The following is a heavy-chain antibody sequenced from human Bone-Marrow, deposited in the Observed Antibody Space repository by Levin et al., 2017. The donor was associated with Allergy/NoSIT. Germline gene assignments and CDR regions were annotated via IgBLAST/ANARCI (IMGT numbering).Heavy chain of an antibody. J-gene: IGHJ4*02. CDR2: ISGSGGST. Sequence: LSLTCAASGFTFSSYAMSWVRQAPGKGLEWVSAISGSGGSTYYADSVKGRFTISRDNSKNTLYLQMNSLRAEDTAVYYCAKDWGGDGYNFGYWGQGTLVTVSS. D-gene: IGHD5-24*01. V-gene: IGHV3-23*01. CDR1: GFTFSSYA. CDR3: AKDWGGDGYNFGY.